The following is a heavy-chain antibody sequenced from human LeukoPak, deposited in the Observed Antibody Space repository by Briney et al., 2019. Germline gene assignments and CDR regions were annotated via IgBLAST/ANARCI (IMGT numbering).Heavy chain of an antibody. V-gene: IGHV4-34*01. CDR1: GGSFSGYY. J-gene: IGHJ6*02. CDR3: ARGTMIVVVWYYYYYGMDV. D-gene: IGHD3-22*01. Sequence: PSETLSLTCAVYGGSFSGYYWSWIRQPPGKGLEWIGEINHSGSTNYNPSLKSRVTISVDTSKNQFSLKLSPVTAADTAVYYCARGTMIVVVWYYYYYGMDVWGQGTTDTVSS. CDR2: INHSGST.